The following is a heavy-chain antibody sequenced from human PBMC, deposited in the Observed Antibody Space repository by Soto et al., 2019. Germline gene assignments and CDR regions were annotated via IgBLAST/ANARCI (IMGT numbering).Heavy chain of an antibody. CDR3: ARRETNLWSGYYMDV. V-gene: IGHV3-74*01. CDR1: GFTFSSYW. J-gene: IGHJ6*03. D-gene: IGHD3-3*01. CDR2: INSDGSST. Sequence: PGGSLRLSCAAPGFTFSSYWMHWVRQAPGKGLVWVSRINSDGSSTSYADSVKGLFTISRDNAKNTLYLQMNSLRAEDTAVYYCARRETNLWSGYYMDVWGKGTTVTVSS.